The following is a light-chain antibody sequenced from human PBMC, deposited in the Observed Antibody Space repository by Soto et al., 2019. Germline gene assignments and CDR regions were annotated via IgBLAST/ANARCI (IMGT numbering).Light chain of an antibody. V-gene: IGKV3-20*01. CDR3: QQYGSSPLLT. Sequence: EIVLTQSPGTLSLSPGERATLSCRASQSVSSSYLVWYQQKLGQAPRLLIYGASSRATGIPDRFSGSGSGTDFTLTISRLEPEDFAVYYCQQYGSSPLLTFGGGTKVEIK. J-gene: IGKJ4*01. CDR2: GAS. CDR1: QSVSSSY.